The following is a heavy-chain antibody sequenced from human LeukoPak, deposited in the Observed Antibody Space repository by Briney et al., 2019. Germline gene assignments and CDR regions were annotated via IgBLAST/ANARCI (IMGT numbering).Heavy chain of an antibody. Sequence: GASVNVSCKASGYTFTNYAIHWVRQAPGQRLEWMGWINAGNGNTKYSQKFQGRVTITRDTSASTVYMEVSSLRSEDTAVYYCARAPGGDYWGQGTLVTVSS. D-gene: IGHD3-16*01. J-gene: IGHJ4*02. V-gene: IGHV1-3*01. CDR3: ARAPGGDY. CDR2: INAGNGNT. CDR1: GYTFTNYA.